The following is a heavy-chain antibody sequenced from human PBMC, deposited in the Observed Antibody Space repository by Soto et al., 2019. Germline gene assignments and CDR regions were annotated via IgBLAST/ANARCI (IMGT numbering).Heavy chain of an antibody. J-gene: IGHJ6*02. CDR1: GGSISSSSYY. Sequence: SETLSLTCTVSGGSISSSSYYWGWIRQPPGKGLEWIGSIYYSGSTYYNPSLKSRVTISVDTSKNQFSLKLSSVTAADTAVYYCARHGEYLRPSPLDIVVVPAAIGYYYYGMDVWGQGTTVTVSS. CDR2: IYYSGST. V-gene: IGHV4-39*01. CDR3: ARHGEYLRPSPLDIVVVPAAIGYYYYGMDV. D-gene: IGHD2-2*01.